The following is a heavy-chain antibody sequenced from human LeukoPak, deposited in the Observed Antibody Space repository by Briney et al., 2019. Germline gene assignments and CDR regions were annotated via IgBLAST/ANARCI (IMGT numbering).Heavy chain of an antibody. CDR2: IYYSGST. Sequence: SSETLSLTCAVYGGSFSGYYWSWIRQPPGKGLEWIGYIYYSGSTNYNPSLKSRVTISVDTSRNQFSLKLSSVTAADTAVYYCARVKRLGPGYYFDYWGQGTLVTVSS. CDR1: GGSFSGYY. V-gene: IGHV4-59*01. D-gene: IGHD7-27*01. J-gene: IGHJ4*02. CDR3: ARVKRLGPGYYFDY.